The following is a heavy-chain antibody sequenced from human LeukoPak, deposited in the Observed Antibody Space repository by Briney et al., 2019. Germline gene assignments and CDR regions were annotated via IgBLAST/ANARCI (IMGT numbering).Heavy chain of an antibody. CDR1: GFSFDDYP. CDR3: AKEIGSLGTNAFDI. V-gene: IGHV3-43*02. J-gene: IGHJ3*02. D-gene: IGHD3-10*01. CDR2: INADGGKT. Sequence: GVSLRLSCAASGFSFDDYPMHWVRQAPGKGLEWVSLINADGGKTFYADSVRGRFTISRDNSKNSLYLQMNSLRTEDTALYYCAKEIGSLGTNAFDIWGQGTIVSVSS.